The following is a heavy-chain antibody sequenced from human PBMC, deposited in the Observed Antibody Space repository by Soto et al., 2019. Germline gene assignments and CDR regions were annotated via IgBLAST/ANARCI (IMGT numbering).Heavy chain of an antibody. CDR1: GYSFTSYW. J-gene: IGHJ6*02. CDR3: ARRAHMSRRCETFSYYYYGMDV. CDR2: IDPIDSYT. Sequence: EVQLVQSGAEVKKPGESLRISCKGSGYSFTSYWISWVRQMPGKGLEWMGRIDPIDSYTNYSPSFQGHVTISADKSISNAYLQWSRLKASDNAMYYCARRAHMSRRCETFSYYYYGMDVWGQGTTVTVSS. V-gene: IGHV5-10-1*01. D-gene: IGHD3-16*01.